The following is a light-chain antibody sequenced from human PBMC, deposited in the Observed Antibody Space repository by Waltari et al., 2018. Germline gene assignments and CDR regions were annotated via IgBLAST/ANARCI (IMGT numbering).Light chain of an antibody. Sequence: QSALTQPPSVSGAPGQRVTISCTGSTSNIGAGYDVHWYQQFPATAPKLLIYNSTNRPSGVPDRFSGSKSGTSASLAITGLLTEDEADYYCQSYYSTLNGPSVVFGGGTKLTVL. CDR2: NST. V-gene: IGLV1-40*01. CDR3: QSYYSTLNGPSVV. CDR1: TSNIGAGYD. J-gene: IGLJ2*01.